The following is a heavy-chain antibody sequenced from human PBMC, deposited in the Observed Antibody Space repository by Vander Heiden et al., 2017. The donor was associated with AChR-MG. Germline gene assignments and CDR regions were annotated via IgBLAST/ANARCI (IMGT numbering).Heavy chain of an antibody. CDR1: GGSFSRYY. Sequence: QVQLQPWGAGLLKPSETLSLTCAVHGGSFSRYYWSWIRQPPGKGLEWIGEINHSGSTNYNPSLKSRVTISVDTSKNQFSLKLSSVTAADTAVYYCARGGYDILTGYYLSWFDPWGQGTLVTVSS. V-gene: IGHV4-34*01. D-gene: IGHD3-9*01. CDR3: ARGGYDILTGYYLSWFDP. J-gene: IGHJ5*02. CDR2: INHSGST.